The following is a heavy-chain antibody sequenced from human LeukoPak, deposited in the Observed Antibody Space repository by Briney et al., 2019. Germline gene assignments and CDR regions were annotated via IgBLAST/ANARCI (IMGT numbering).Heavy chain of an antibody. CDR2: INPNSGGT. CDR3: ARVGGEQYYYDSSGYYP. D-gene: IGHD3-22*01. Sequence: ASVKVSCKASGYTFTGYYMHWVRQAPGQGLEWMGRINPNSGGTNYAQKFQGRVTMTRDTSISTAYMELSRLRSDDTAVYYCARVGGEQYYYDSSGYYPWGQGTLVTVS. V-gene: IGHV1-2*06. CDR1: GYTFTGYY. J-gene: IGHJ5*02.